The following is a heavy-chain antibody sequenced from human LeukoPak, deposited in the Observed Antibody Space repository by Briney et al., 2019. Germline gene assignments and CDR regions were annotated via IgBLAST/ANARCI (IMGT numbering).Heavy chain of an antibody. Sequence: GGSLRLSCAASGFTFSSYWMSWVRQAPGKGLEWVANIKQEGSEKYYGDSVKGRFTISRANAKQPLYLQMNSVGADDTAVYCCARDAEQWLVGGFDIWGQGTMVTVSS. D-gene: IGHD6-19*01. CDR2: IKQEGSEK. J-gene: IGHJ3*02. V-gene: IGHV3-7*01. CDR3: ARDAEQWLVGGFDI. CDR1: GFTFSSYW.